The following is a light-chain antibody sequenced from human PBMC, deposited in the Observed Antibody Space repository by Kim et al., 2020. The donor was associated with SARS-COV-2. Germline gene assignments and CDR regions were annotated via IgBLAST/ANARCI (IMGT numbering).Light chain of an antibody. J-gene: IGKJ1*01. CDR2: AAS. CDR3: QKFDSAPWT. V-gene: IGKV1-27*01. Sequence: ASVGDRVTITCRASRGIASYLAWYQQKPGKVPKLLIYAASTLQSGVPSRFSGSGSGTDFTLTISSLQPEDAAIYYCQKFDSAPWTFGQGTKVDIK. CDR1: RGIASY.